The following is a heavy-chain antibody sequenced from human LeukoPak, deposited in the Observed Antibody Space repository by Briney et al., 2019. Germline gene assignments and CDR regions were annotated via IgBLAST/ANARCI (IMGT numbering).Heavy chain of an antibody. CDR3: ARGDYGPTYSPSYYYYYMDV. Sequence: SETLSLTCTVSGGSISSYYWSWIRQPPGKGLEWIGYIYYSGSTNYNPSLKSRVTISVDTSKSRFSLKLSSVTAADTAVYYCARGDYGPTYSPSYYYYYMDVWGKGTTVTVSS. D-gene: IGHD4-17*01. V-gene: IGHV4-59*01. J-gene: IGHJ6*03. CDR1: GGSISSYY. CDR2: IYYSGST.